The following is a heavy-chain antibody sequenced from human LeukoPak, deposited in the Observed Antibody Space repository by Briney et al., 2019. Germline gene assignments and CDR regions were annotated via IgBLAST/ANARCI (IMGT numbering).Heavy chain of an antibody. Sequence: GGSLRLSCAASGFIFSDYWMTWVRQAPGKGLEWVANIEPRGNAKYFLDSVTGRFTISRDNARNSVYLEMNSLRAEDTAVYYCARRKVPAASPNWYFDLWGRGTLVTVSS. CDR1: GFIFSDYW. V-gene: IGHV3-7*01. CDR2: IEPRGNAK. CDR3: ARRKVPAASPNWYFDL. D-gene: IGHD2-2*01. J-gene: IGHJ2*01.